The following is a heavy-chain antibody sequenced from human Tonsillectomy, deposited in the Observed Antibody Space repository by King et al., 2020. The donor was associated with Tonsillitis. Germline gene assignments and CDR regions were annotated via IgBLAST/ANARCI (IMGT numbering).Heavy chain of an antibody. J-gene: IGHJ6*02. CDR3: ARDKVCSGYYCAYGMDV. V-gene: IGHV4-59*01. CDR2: IYYSGST. Sequence: QLQESGPGLVKPSETLSLTCTVSGGSISSYYWSWIRQPPGKGLEGIGDIYYSGSTNYNPSLKSRVTISVDTSKNQFSLKRSSVTAADTAVYYCARDKVCSGYYCAYGMDVWGQGTTVTVSS. D-gene: IGHD3-22*01. CDR1: GGSISSYY.